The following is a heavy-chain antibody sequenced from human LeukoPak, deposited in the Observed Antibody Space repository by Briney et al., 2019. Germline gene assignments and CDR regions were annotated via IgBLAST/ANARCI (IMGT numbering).Heavy chain of an antibody. D-gene: IGHD6-13*01. V-gene: IGHV4-39*01. Sequence: SETLSPTCIVSGGSLSGSGYYWGWIRQPPGKGLEWIGSIHYSGTTYYNPSLKSRVTISVDTSKNQFSLKLSSVTAADTAVFYCARHRMGSSWPIDYWGQGTLVAVSS. J-gene: IGHJ4*02. CDR2: IHYSGTT. CDR1: GGSLSGSGYY. CDR3: ARHRMGSSWPIDY.